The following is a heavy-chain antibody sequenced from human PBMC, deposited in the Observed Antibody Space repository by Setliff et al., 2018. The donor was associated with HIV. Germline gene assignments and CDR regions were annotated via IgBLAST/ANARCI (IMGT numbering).Heavy chain of an antibody. D-gene: IGHD4-4*01. CDR1: GGSIKSSSYY. CDR3: ARAYDYSNYFHYYMDV. J-gene: IGHJ6*03. CDR2: IYYSGST. V-gene: IGHV4-61*01. Sequence: SETLSLTCTVSGGSIKSSSYYWTWIRQPPGKGLEWIGYIYYSGSTNYNPSLKSRVTISVDTSKNQFSLKLTSLTAADTAVYYCARAYDYSNYFHYYMDVWGKGTTVTVS.